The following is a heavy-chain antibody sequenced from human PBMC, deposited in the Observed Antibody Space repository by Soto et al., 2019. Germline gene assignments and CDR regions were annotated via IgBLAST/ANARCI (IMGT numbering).Heavy chain of an antibody. CDR1: GLTVSGKKY. CDR3: ARDLGGLYYYYGMDV. Sequence: GGSLRLSCVASGLTVSGKKYMAWVRQAPGKGLEWVSYISSSSSTIYYADSVKGRFTISRDNAKNSLYLQMNSLRDEDTAVYYCARDLGGLYYYYGMDVWGQGTTVTVSS. J-gene: IGHJ6*02. CDR2: ISSSSSTI. V-gene: IGHV3-48*02. D-gene: IGHD3-16*01.